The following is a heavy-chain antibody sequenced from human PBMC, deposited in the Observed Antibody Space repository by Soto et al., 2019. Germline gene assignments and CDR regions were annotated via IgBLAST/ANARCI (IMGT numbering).Heavy chain of an antibody. CDR2: ISAYNGNT. V-gene: IGHV1-18*01. CDR1: GYTFTSYG. Sequence: QVQLVQSGAEVKKPGASVKVSCKASGYTFTSYGISWVRQAPGQGLEWMGWISAYNGNTNYAQKLQGSVTMTTDTFTSTAYMELSRLRSDDTAVYYCARGYYDCWSGYLREPLDYWGQGTLVTVSS. CDR3: ARGYYDCWSGYLREPLDY. D-gene: IGHD3-3*01. J-gene: IGHJ4*02.